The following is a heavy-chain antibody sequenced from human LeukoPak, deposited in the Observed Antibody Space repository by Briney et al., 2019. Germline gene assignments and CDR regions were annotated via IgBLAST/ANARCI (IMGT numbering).Heavy chain of an antibody. D-gene: IGHD5-12*01. CDR2: INPSGGST. Sequence: ASVKVSCKASGYTFTSYYMHWVRQAPGQGLEWMGIINPSGGSTNYAQKFQERVTITRDMSTSTAYMELSSLRSEDTAVYYCAADNIVATANDAFDIWGQGTMVTVSS. J-gene: IGHJ3*02. CDR3: AADNIVATANDAFDI. V-gene: IGHV1-46*01. CDR1: GYTFTSYY.